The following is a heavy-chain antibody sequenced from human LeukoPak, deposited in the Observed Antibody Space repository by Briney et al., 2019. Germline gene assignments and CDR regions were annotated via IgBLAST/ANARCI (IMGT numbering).Heavy chain of an antibody. D-gene: IGHD3-16*02. CDR1: GFTFSSYS. V-gene: IGHV3-21*01. J-gene: IGHJ4*02. CDR2: ISSSSSYI. Sequence: GGSLRLSCAASGFTFSSYSMNWVRQAPGKGLEWVSSISSSSSYIYYADSVKGRFTISRDNAKNSLYLQMNSLRAEDTAVYYCARDRTFGGVIVVLDYWGQGTLVTFSS. CDR3: ARDRTFGGVIVVLDY.